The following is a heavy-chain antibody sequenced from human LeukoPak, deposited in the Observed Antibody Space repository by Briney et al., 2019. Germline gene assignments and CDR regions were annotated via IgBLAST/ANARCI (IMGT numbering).Heavy chain of an antibody. J-gene: IGHJ4*02. CDR1: GGSFSGYY. D-gene: IGHD3-10*01. CDR2: INHSGST. Sequence: SETLSLTCAVYGGSFSGYYWSWIRQPPGKGLEWIGEINHSGSTNYNPSLKSRVTISVDTSKNQFSLKLSTVTAADTAVYYCARGGWFGELFFDHWGQGILVTVSS. CDR3: ARGGWFGELFFDH. V-gene: IGHV4-34*01.